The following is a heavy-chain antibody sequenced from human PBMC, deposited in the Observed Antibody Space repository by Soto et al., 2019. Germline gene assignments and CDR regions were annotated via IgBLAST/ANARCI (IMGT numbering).Heavy chain of an antibody. V-gene: IGHV3-7*03. Sequence: PGGSLRLSCAASGFTFSSYWMTWVRQAPGKGLHRVVNIKQDGSVRYYVDSVKGRFTISIDNAKTAVFLQMISLGAEVPAVYYFARGPAYQHNGVDLWGQGSTFTVSS. D-gene: IGHD2-8*01. J-gene: IGHJ6*02. CDR1: GFTFSSYW. CDR2: IKQDGSVR. CDR3: ARGPAYQHNGVDL.